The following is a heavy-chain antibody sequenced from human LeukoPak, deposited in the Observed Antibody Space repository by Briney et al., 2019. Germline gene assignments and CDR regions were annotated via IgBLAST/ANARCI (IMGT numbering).Heavy chain of an antibody. CDR2: INPNSGGT. CDR1: GYTFTGYY. Sequence: ASVKVSCKASGYTFTGYYMHWVRQAPGHGLEWMGWINPNSGGTSYAQKSHGRVTMTRDTSITTAYMEVSSLGSDDTAVYYCARGCSSSAYDAFDIWGQGTMVTVSS. J-gene: IGHJ3*02. D-gene: IGHD6-6*01. CDR3: ARGCSSSAYDAFDI. V-gene: IGHV1-2*02.